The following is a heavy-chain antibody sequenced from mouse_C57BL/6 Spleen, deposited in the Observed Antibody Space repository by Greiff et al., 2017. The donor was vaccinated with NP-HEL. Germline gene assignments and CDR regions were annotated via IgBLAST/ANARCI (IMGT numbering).Heavy chain of an antibody. CDR1: GFTFSSYA. V-gene: IGHV5-4*01. D-gene: IGHD1-1*01. Sequence: EVQRVESGGGLVKPGGSLKLSCAASGFTFSSYAMSWVRQTPEKRLEWVATISDGGSYTYYPDNVKGRFTISRDNAKKHLYMQMNHLKSEDTAMYYCARDGEIPHYYGSSYAMDYWGQGTSVTVSS. J-gene: IGHJ4*01. CDR2: ISDGGSYT. CDR3: ARDGEIPHYYGSSYAMDY.